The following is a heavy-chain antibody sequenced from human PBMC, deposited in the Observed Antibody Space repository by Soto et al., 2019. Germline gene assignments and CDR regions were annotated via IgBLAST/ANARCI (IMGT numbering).Heavy chain of an antibody. V-gene: IGHV3-30*18. J-gene: IGHJ6*02. CDR3: AKAFWRSPYYYYGMDV. Sequence: GSLRLSCAASGFTFSSYGMHWVRQAPGKGLEWVAVISYDGSNKYYADSVKGRFTISRDNSKNTLYLQMNSLRAEDTAVYYCAKAFWRSPYYYYGMDVWGQGTTVTVSS. D-gene: IGHD3-3*01. CDR2: ISYDGSNK. CDR1: GFTFSSYG.